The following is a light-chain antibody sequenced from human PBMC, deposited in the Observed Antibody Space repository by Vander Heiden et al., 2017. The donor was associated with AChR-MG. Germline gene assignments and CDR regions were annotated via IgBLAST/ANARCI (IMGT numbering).Light chain of an antibody. J-gene: IGLJ3*02. CDR2: SNN. CDR3: AAWDDSRNGWV. CDR1: SSNIGSTP. Sequence: QSVLTQPPSASGTPGQRVTISCSGSSSNIGSTPVNWYQQIPGTAPKLLIYSNNQRPSGVPDRFSGSKSGTSASLAISGIQSEDEADYYCAAWDDSRNGWVFGGGTKLTVL. V-gene: IGLV1-44*01.